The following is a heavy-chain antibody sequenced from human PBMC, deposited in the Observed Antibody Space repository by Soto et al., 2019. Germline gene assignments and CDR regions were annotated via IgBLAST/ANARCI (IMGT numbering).Heavy chain of an antibody. CDR1: GGSVSSGNYY. V-gene: IGHV4-61*01. CDR3: AWNRGSYEYFDY. CDR2: IYYTGST. Sequence: PSETLSLTCTVSGGSVSSGNYYWSWIRQPPGKGLEWIGNIYYTGSTNNNPSLRSRVSISADTSKSQFSLKLSSVTAADTAVYYCAWNRGSYEYFDYWGQGTLVTVSS. D-gene: IGHD1-26*01. J-gene: IGHJ4*02.